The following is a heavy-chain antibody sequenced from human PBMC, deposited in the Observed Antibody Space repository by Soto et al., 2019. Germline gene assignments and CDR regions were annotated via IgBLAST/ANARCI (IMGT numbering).Heavy chain of an antibody. CDR1: GYTFTSYV. CDR3: ARDFTQLVPYWFDP. V-gene: IGHV1-18*01. Sequence: ASVKVSCKASGYTFTSYVISWVRQDPGQGLEWMGWISAYNGNTNYAQKLQGRVTMTTDTSTSTAYMELRSLRSDDTAVYYCARDFTQLVPYWFDPWGQGTLVTVSS. D-gene: IGHD6-13*01. CDR2: ISAYNGNT. J-gene: IGHJ5*02.